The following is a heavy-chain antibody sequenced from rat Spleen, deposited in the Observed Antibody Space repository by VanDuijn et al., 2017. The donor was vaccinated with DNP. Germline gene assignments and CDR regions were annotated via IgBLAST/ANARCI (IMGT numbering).Heavy chain of an antibody. D-gene: IGHD1-11*01. CDR3: ARHGRRVFDY. J-gene: IGHJ4*01. CDR2: ISYAGGST. Sequence: EVQLVESGGGLVQPGRSMKLSCAASGFSFRNYYMAWVRQAPTKGLEWVAYISYAGGSTYHGDSVKGRFTISRDNAESTLYLQMNSLRSEDMATYFCARHGRRVFDYWGQGTSVTVSS. CDR1: GFSFRNYY. V-gene: IGHV5-22*01.